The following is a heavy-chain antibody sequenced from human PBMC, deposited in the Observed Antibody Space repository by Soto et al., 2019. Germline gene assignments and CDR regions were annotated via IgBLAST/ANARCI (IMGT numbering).Heavy chain of an antibody. CDR3: ARVGDSCFDI. CDR2: IYYSGST. CDR1: GVSITSYY. J-gene: IGHJ3*02. Sequence: PSETLSLTCTVSGVSITSYYWSWIRQSPGKGLEWIGYIYYSGSTNYNPSLKSRVTISVDTSKNQFSLKLSSVTAADTAVYYCARVGDSCFDIWGQGTMVTVSS. V-gene: IGHV4-59*01. D-gene: IGHD4-17*01.